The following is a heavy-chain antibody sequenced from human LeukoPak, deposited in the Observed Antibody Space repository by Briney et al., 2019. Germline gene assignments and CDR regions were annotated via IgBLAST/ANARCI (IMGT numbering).Heavy chain of an antibody. CDR1: GGSISTGDYY. J-gene: IGHJ3*02. V-gene: IGHV4-30-4*01. CDR3: ARVFALYSTSSGGTFDI. D-gene: IGHD6-6*01. Sequence: SETLSLTCTVSGGSISTGDYYWSWIRQPPGKGLEYIGYIYYSGSTYYNPSLKSRITISIDTSKNQFSLILSSVTAADTAVYYCARVFALYSTSSGGTFDIWGQGTTVTVSS. CDR2: IYYSGST.